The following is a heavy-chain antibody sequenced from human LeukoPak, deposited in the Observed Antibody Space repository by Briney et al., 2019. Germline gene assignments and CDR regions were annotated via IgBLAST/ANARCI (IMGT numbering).Heavy chain of an antibody. V-gene: IGHV4-59*01. D-gene: IGHD2-15*01. Sequence: SETLSLTCTVSGGSISSYYWSWIRQLPGKGLEWIGYNYYSGSTNYDPSLKSRVTISVDTSKNQFSLKLRSVTAADTAVYYCARVTGYVIEDNFDYWGQGTLVTVSS. J-gene: IGHJ4*02. CDR3: ARVTGYVIEDNFDY. CDR2: NYYSGST. CDR1: GGSISSYY.